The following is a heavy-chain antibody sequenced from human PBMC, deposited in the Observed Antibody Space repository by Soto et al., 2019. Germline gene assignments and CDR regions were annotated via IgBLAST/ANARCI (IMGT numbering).Heavy chain of an antibody. Sequence: GGSLRLSCAASGFTFSSYGMHWVRQAPGKGLEWVAVISYDGSNKYYADSVKGRFTISRDNAKNSLYLQMNSLRAEDTAVYYCAREQNWNRIFYYYGMDVWGQGTTVTVSS. D-gene: IGHD1-1*01. CDR3: AREQNWNRIFYYYGMDV. V-gene: IGHV3-30*03. CDR2: ISYDGSNK. CDR1: GFTFSSYG. J-gene: IGHJ6*02.